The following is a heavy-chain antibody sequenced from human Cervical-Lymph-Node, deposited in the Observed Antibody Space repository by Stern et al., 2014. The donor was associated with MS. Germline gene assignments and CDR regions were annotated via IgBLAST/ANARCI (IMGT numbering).Heavy chain of an antibody. J-gene: IGHJ4*02. D-gene: IGHD2-21*02. CDR2: IYPGDSDS. Sequence: VQLVQSGAEVKKPGESLKISCKGSGYSFTTYRIAWVRQMPGKGLECMGIIYPGDSDSTYGPSFQGQVTISADKSIRTAYLQWSTLKASDTAMYYCARLPFCGGDCYPDYWGQGTLVTVSS. CDR1: GYSFTTYR. V-gene: IGHV5-51*01. CDR3: ARLPFCGGDCYPDY.